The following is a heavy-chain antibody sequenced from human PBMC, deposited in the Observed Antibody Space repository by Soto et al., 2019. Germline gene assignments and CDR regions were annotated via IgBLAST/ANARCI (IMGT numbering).Heavy chain of an antibody. CDR1: GGSISSGGYY. Sequence: QVQLQESGPGLVKPSQTLSLTCTVSGGSISSGGYYWSWIRQHPGKGLEWIGYIYYSGSTYYNPALQSRVTVSVDPSKSQCSLKLSSVTAADTAVYYCAREYNWSDGAIWGQGTMVTVSS. CDR2: IYYSGST. V-gene: IGHV4-31*03. J-gene: IGHJ3*02. D-gene: IGHD1-20*01. CDR3: AREYNWSDGAI.